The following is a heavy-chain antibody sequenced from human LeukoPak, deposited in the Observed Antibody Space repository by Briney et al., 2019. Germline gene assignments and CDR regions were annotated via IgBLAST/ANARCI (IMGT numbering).Heavy chain of an antibody. D-gene: IGHD6-13*01. V-gene: IGHV1-46*01. J-gene: IGHJ4*02. CDR1: GYTFTSYY. CDR3: ARRIAAAGIFDY. CDR2: INPSGGST. Sequence: GASVKVSCKASGYTFTSYYMHWVRQAPRQGLEWMGIINPSGGSTSYAQKFQGRVAMTRDMSTSTVYMELSSLRSEDTAVYYCARRIAAAGIFDYWGQGTLVTVSS.